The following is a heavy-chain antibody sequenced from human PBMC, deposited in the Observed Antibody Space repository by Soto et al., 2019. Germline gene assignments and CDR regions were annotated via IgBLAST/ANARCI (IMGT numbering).Heavy chain of an antibody. CDR2: IYSGGST. D-gene: IGHD6-6*01. CDR1: GFTFSSNY. CDR3: ARVIAARRYYYYYYMDV. Sequence: GGSLRLSCAACGFTFSSNYMSWVRQAPGKGLEWVSVIYSGGSTYYADSVKGRFTISRHNSKNTLYLQMNSLRAEDTAVYYCARVIAARRYYYYYYMDVWGKGTTVTVSS. V-gene: IGHV3-53*04. J-gene: IGHJ6*03.